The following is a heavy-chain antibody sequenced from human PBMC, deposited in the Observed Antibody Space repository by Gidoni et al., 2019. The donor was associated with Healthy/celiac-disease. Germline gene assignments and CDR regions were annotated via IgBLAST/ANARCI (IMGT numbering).Heavy chain of an antibody. V-gene: IGHV3-48*02. CDR3: ARDRVVIEPGFDY. Sequence: ELQLVESGRGLVQPGASLRLPCAASGFTSSSYSMNWVRQAPGKGLEWVSYVSSSSSTIYYADSVKGRFTISRDNAKNSLYLQMNSLRDEDTAVYYCARDRVVIEPGFDYWGQGTLVTVSS. CDR1: GFTSSSYS. D-gene: IGHD3-3*01. J-gene: IGHJ4*02. CDR2: VSSSSSTI.